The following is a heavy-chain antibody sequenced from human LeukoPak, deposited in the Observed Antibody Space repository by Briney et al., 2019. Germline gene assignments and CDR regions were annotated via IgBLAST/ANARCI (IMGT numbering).Heavy chain of an antibody. J-gene: IGHJ4*02. CDR1: GGSISSYY. CDR2: IYYSGST. V-gene: IGHV4-59*01. Sequence: SETLSLTCTVSGGSISSYYWSWIRQPPGKGLEWIGYIYYSGSTNYNPSLKSRVTISVDTSKNQFSLKLSSVTAADTAVYYCARELVVVPAAMSICYFDYWGQGTLVTVSS. D-gene: IGHD2-2*01. CDR3: ARELVVVPAAMSICYFDY.